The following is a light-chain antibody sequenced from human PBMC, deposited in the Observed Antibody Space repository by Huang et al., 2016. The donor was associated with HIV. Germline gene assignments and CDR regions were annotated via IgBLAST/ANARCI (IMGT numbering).Light chain of an antibody. CDR1: QSVLYSSNNKKY. J-gene: IGKJ4*01. CDR2: WAT. Sequence: DIVMTQSPDSLAVSLGERATINCKSSQSVLYSSNNKKYLAWYQQKHGQPPKLLIYWATTREAGVPDRFSGSGSGTDFTLTISSLQAEDVAVYYCQQYYSTLTFGGGTKVEIK. CDR3: QQYYSTLT. V-gene: IGKV4-1*01.